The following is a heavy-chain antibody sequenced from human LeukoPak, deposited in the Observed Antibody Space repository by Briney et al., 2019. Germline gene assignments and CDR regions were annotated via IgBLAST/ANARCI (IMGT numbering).Heavy chain of an antibody. Sequence: GGSLRLSCTASGFTFSNYWMHWVRQAPGKGLVWVSRINSDGINTSYADSVKGRFTISRDNAKNTLNLQMNSLRAEDTAVYYCARDLGQYYDTSDNWFDPWGQGTLVTVSS. J-gene: IGHJ5*02. CDR3: ARDLGQYYDTSDNWFDP. CDR2: INSDGINT. CDR1: GFTFSNYW. D-gene: IGHD3-22*01. V-gene: IGHV3-74*01.